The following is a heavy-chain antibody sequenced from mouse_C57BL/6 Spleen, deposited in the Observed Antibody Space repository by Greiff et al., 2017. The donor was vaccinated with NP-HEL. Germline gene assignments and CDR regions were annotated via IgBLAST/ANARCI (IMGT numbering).Heavy chain of an antibody. CDR1: GFTFSDYG. CDR3: ARTTTVVYFDY. Sequence: EVKLVESGGGLVKPGGSLKLSCAASGFTFSDYGMHWVRQAPEKGLEWVAYISSGSSTIYYADTVKGRFTISRDNAKNTLFLQMTSLRSEDTAMYYCARTTTVVYFDYWGQGTTLTVSS. D-gene: IGHD1-1*01. V-gene: IGHV5-17*01. CDR2: ISSGSSTI. J-gene: IGHJ2*01.